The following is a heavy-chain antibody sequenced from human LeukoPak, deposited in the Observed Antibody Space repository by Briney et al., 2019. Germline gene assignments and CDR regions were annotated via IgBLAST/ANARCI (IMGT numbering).Heavy chain of an antibody. CDR2: TYYRSKWYN. D-gene: IGHD4-17*01. V-gene: IGHV6-1*01. CDR1: GDSVSSNSAA. J-gene: IGHJ3*02. Sequence: SQTLSLTCAISGDSVSSNSAAWNWIRQSPSRGLEWLGGTYYRSKWYNDYAVSVKSRITINPDTSKNQFSLQLNSVTPEDTAVYYCARQTTVTTDGYKHDAFDIWGQGTMVTVSS. CDR3: ARQTTVTTDGYKHDAFDI.